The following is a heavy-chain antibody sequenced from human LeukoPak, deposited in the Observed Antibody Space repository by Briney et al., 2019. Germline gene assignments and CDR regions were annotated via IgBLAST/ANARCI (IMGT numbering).Heavy chain of an antibody. CDR1: GYTFTNYY. CDR3: ARDIAPRPGPEYYFDS. CDR2: INPGGGST. D-gene: IGHD6-6*01. V-gene: IGHV1-46*01. Sequence: GASVKVSCKASGYTFTNYYLHWLRQAPGQGLEWMGIINPGGGSTNYAQNFQGRVSMTTDMSTTTVYMELSHLRSEDTAPYYCARDIAPRPGPEYYFDSWGQGTLVTVSS. J-gene: IGHJ4*02.